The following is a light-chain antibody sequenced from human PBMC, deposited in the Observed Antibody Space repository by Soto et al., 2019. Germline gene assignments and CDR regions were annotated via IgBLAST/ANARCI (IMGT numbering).Light chain of an antibody. Sequence: DIVMTQSPDSLAVSLGERATINCKSSQSVLFSSNSNNYLAWYQQKPGQPPKLLIYWASTRESGVPDRFSGSGSVTDFTLTITSLQADDVALYYCQQYYNTPPTFGQGTKLEIK. CDR1: QSVLFSSNSNNY. CDR3: QQYYNTPPT. V-gene: IGKV4-1*01. J-gene: IGKJ2*01. CDR2: WAS.